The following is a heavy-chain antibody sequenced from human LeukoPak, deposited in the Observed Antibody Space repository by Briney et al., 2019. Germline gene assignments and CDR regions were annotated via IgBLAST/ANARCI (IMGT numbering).Heavy chain of an antibody. J-gene: IGHJ4*02. V-gene: IGHV4-59*12. CDR2: IYYSGST. CDR3: ARDAHFLPRVVTPDY. Sequence: NPSETLSLTCTVSGGSISSYYWSWIRQPPGKGLEWIGYIYYSGSTNYNPSLKSRVTISVDTSKNQFSLKLSSVTAADTAVYYCARDAHFLPRVVTPDYWGQGTLVTVSS. D-gene: IGHD4-23*01. CDR1: GGSISSYY.